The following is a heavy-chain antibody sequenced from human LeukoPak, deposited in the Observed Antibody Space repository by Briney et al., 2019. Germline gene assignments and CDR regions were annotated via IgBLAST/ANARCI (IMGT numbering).Heavy chain of an antibody. CDR2: IYSGGST. V-gene: IGHV3-53*01. CDR3: ARARGAGRNFQH. CDR1: GFTVSSNY. D-gene: IGHD6-19*01. J-gene: IGHJ1*01. Sequence: GKSLRLSCAASGFTVSSNYMSWVRQAPGKGLEWVSVIYSGGSTYYADSVKGRFTIPRDNSKNTLYLQMNSLRAEDTAVYYCARARGAGRNFQHWGQGTLVTVSS.